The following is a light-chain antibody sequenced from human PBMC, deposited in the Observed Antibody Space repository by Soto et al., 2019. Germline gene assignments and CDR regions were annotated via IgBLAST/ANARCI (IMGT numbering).Light chain of an antibody. CDR1: SSGIGGYTY. CDR3: SSFADSNSYV. V-gene: IGLV2-8*01. CDR2: EVS. J-gene: IGLJ1*01. Sequence: QSALTQPPSASGSPGQSVTISCSGSSSGIGGYTYVSWYQHHPGKAPKLMIYEVSKRPSGVPDRFSGSKSGNTASLTVSGLQAEDEADYYCSSFADSNSYVFGTGTKLTVL.